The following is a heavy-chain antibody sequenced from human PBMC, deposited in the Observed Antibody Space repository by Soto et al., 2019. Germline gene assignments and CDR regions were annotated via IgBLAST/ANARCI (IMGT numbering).Heavy chain of an antibody. CDR2: INPDSGGT. V-gene: IGHV1-2*02. CDR1: GYPFTVYY. CDR3: ERPDGGTIGCHAWFAQ. D-gene: IGHD2-8*02. Sequence: ASVQPTCKASGYPFTVYYIYWCRQAPGQGLAWMGWINPDSGGTNYAQNFQGRVTMTRETSITTAYMELTRLTSDDTAVYYCERPDGGTIGCHAWFAQWGQGTLVTVFS. J-gene: IGHJ5*02.